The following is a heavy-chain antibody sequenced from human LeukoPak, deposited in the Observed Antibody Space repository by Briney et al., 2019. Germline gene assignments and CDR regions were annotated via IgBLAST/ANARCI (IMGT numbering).Heavy chain of an antibody. CDR3: ATYSSSNGREFQY. CDR1: GFTFSNYA. J-gene: IGHJ1*01. D-gene: IGHD2-2*01. Sequence: GGSLRLSCAASGFTFSNYAMSWVRQAPGKGLEWVSAISGSGGNTYYADSVKGRFTISRDNSKNSLYLQMNSLRAEDTAVYYCATYSSSNGREFQYWGQGTLVTVSS. CDR2: ISGSGGNT. V-gene: IGHV3-23*01.